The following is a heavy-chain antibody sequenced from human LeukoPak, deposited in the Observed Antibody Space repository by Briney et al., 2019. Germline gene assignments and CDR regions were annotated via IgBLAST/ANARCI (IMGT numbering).Heavy chain of an antibody. CDR2: TYYRSKWYN. D-gene: IGHD1-26*01. Sequence: KHSQTLSLTCAISGDSVSSNSAAWNCVRQSPSRGLEWLGRTYYRSKWYNDYTLSVKSRITINPDTSKNHFSLHLNSVTPEDTAIYYCARTVGLYYVDYWGPGTLVTVSS. CDR3: ARTVGLYYVDY. CDR1: GDSVSSNSAA. J-gene: IGHJ4*02. V-gene: IGHV6-1*01.